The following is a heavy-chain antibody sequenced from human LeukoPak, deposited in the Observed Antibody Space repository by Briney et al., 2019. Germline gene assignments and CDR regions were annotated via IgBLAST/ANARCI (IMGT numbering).Heavy chain of an antibody. J-gene: IGHJ5*01. V-gene: IGHV1-18*01. CDR2: ISAYNGNT. CDR1: GYTFTSYG. CDR3: ARARAIPYCSGGSCYSTNWFDS. D-gene: IGHD2-15*01. Sequence: ASVKVSCKASGYTFTSYGISWVRQAPGQGLEWMGWISAYNGNTNYAQKLQGRVTMTTDTSTSTAYMELRSLRSDDTAVYYCARARAIPYCSGGSCYSTNWFDSWGQGTLVTVSS.